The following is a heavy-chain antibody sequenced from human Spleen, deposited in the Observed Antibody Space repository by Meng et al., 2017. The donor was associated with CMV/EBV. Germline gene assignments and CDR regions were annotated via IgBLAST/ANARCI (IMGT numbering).Heavy chain of an antibody. J-gene: IGHJ4*02. CDR1: GYTFTGYY. D-gene: IGHD4-23*01. CDR3: ARAPPPRFHYGRDSAVH. CDR2: INPSSGGT. Sequence: ASVKVFCKASGYTFTGYYIHWVRQAPGRGFEWMGWINPSSGGTNYAQSFQGRATMTTDTSITTAYMDLSRLRSDDTAVYYCARAPPPRFHYGRDSAVHWGQGTLVTVSS. V-gene: IGHV1-2*02.